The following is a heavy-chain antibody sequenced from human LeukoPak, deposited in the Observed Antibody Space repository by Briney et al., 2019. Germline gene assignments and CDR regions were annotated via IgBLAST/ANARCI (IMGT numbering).Heavy chain of an antibody. D-gene: IGHD6-13*01. V-gene: IGHV3-15*01. Sequence: GGSLRLSCAASGFTFDDYGMSWVRQAPGKGLEWVGRIKSKTDGGTTDYAAPVEGRFTISRDDSKKTLYLQMNSMKTDDTAVYYCSTDPYSSKWYYFDYWGQGTLVTVSS. CDR2: IKSKTDGGTT. CDR1: GFTFDDYG. CDR3: STDPYSSKWYYFDY. J-gene: IGHJ4*02.